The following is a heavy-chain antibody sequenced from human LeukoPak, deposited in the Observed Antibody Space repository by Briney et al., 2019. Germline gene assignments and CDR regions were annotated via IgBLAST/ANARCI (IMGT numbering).Heavy chain of an antibody. CDR1: GFTFSSYA. V-gene: IGHV3-23*01. Sequence: GGSLRLSCAASGFTFSSYAMSWVRQAPGRGLEWVSAISGSGGSTYYADSVKGRFTISRDNSKNTLYLQMNSLRAEDTAVYYCAKSSFFGELLFDYWGQGTLVTVSS. J-gene: IGHJ4*02. CDR3: AKSSFFGELLFDY. CDR2: ISGSGGST. D-gene: IGHD1-26*01.